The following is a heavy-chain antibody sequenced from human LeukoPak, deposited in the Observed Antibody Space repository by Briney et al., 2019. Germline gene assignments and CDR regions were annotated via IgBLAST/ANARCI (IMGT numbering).Heavy chain of an antibody. J-gene: IGHJ3*01. CDR2: INQDGSEK. CDR1: GFTFSSYA. V-gene: IGHV3-7*01. Sequence: GGSLRLSCAASGFTFSSYAMSWVRQAPGKGLEWAANINQDGSEKYYVDSVKGRFTISRDNAKNSLSLQMNSLRAEDTAVYYCVRDARLVNIDAFDVWGQGTLVTVSS. CDR3: VRDARLVNIDAFDV. D-gene: IGHD2-21*01.